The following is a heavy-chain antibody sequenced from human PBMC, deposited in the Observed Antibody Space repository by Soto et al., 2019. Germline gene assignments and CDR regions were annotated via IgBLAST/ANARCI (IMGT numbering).Heavy chain of an antibody. Sequence: SETLSLTCTVSGGSIGSSSYYWGWIRQPPGKGLEWIGSIYYSGSTYYNPSLKSRVTISVDTSKNQLSLKLSSVTAADTAVYYCASLYYDFWSGYYIDYWGQGTLVTVSS. D-gene: IGHD3-3*01. CDR2: IYYSGST. V-gene: IGHV4-39*01. J-gene: IGHJ4*02. CDR3: ASLYYDFWSGYYIDY. CDR1: GGSIGSSSYY.